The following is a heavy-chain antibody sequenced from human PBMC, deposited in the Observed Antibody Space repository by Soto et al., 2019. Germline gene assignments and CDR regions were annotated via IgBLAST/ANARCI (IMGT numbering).Heavy chain of an antibody. V-gene: IGHV1-46*01. CDR2: INPSGGST. Sequence: GAPVKVSCKASGYTFTSHYIHLVRQAPGQGLEWMGIINPSGGSTSYAQKFQGRVTMTRDTSTSTVYMELSSLRSEDTAVYYCARQYYYDYYGMDVWGQGTLVTVSS. CDR1: GYTFTSHY. CDR3: ARQYYYDYYGMDV. J-gene: IGHJ6*02.